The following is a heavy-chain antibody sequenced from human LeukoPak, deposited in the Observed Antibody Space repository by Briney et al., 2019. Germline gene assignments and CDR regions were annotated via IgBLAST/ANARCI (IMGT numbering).Heavy chain of an antibody. V-gene: IGHV1-18*01. Sequence: ASVKVSCKASGYTFMSYGISWVRQAPGQGLEWMGWISAYNGNTNYAQKLQGRVTMTTDTSTSTAYMELRSLRSDDTAVYYCARVSYDILTGYYTTRPLPRYFDYWGQGTLVTVSS. J-gene: IGHJ4*02. D-gene: IGHD3-9*01. CDR2: ISAYNGNT. CDR1: GYTFMSYG. CDR3: ARVSYDILTGYYTTRPLPRYFDY.